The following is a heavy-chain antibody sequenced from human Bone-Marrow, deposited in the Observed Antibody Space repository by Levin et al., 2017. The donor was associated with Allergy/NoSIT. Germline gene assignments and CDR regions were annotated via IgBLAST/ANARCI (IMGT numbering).Heavy chain of an antibody. J-gene: IGHJ4*02. V-gene: IGHV3-33*01. CDR1: GFTFRNYA. CDR2: IWSDGNNK. Sequence: GGSLRLSCAASGFTFRNYAMHWVRQAPGKGLEWVAVIWSDGNNKFYADSLQGRFAISRDISENTLYLQMSNLRVEDTAFYYCARGGGVTGTTGGYFDYWGQGALVTVSS. D-gene: IGHD1-20*01. CDR3: ARGGGVTGTTGGYFDY.